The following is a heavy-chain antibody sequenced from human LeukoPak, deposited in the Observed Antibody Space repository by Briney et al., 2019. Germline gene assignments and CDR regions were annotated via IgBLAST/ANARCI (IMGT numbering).Heavy chain of an antibody. CDR1: GGSISSYY. J-gene: IGHJ4*02. CDR2: IYYSGST. Sequence: PSETLSPTCTVSGGSISSYYWSWIRQPPGKGLEWIGYIYYSGSTNYNPSLKSRVTISVDTSKNQFSLKLSSVTAADTAVYYCARRGVRSSSWENYFDYWGQGTLVTVSS. D-gene: IGHD6-13*01. CDR3: ARRGVRSSSWENYFDY. V-gene: IGHV4-59*08.